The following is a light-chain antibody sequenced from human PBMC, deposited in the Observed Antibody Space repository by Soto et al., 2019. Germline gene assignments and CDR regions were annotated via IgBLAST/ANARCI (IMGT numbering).Light chain of an antibody. Sequence: QSALTQPPSASGSPGQSVTISCTGTGSDIGEYNYVSWYQQHPGKAPKLIIYEVSKRPSGVPDRFSGSKAGNTASLIVSGLQTEDEADYHCSSYAGNSNWKFGGGTKLTVL. CDR3: SSYAGNSNWK. CDR2: EVS. V-gene: IGLV2-8*01. CDR1: GSDIGEYNY. J-gene: IGLJ3*02.